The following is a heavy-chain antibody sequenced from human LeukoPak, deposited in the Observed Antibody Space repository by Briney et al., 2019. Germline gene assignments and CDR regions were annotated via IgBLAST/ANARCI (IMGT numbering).Heavy chain of an antibody. J-gene: IGHJ4*02. D-gene: IGHD6-19*01. CDR2: LYDTS. CDR1: GFTFSSYA. Sequence: GGSLRLSCAASGFTFSSYAMTWVRQTPGKGLEWVSALYDTSYYAESVKGRFTISRDNSKNTLYLQMNSLRTEDTAIYYCVKDEPASGWYNWGQGTLVNVSS. CDR3: VKDEPASGWYN. V-gene: IGHV3-23*01.